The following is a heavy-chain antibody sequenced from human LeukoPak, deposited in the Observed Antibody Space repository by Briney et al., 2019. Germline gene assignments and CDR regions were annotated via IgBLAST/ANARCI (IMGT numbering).Heavy chain of an antibody. J-gene: IGHJ3*02. CDR1: GFTFSTYA. CDR3: VSLTPNDAYDI. CDR2: IRHDGTNQ. D-gene: IGHD2-15*01. Sequence: PGGSLRLSCAASGFTFSTYAMHWVRQAPGKGLEWVAFIRHDGTNQYYADSVKGRFTISRDNSKNTLYLQMNSLRAEDTALYYCVSLTPNDAYDIWGQGTMVTVSS. V-gene: IGHV3-30*02.